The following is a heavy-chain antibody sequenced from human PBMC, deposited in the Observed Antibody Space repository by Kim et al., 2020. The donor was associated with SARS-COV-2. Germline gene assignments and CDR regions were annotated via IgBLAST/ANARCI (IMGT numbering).Heavy chain of an antibody. J-gene: IGHJ6*02. V-gene: IGHV3-30*18. Sequence: GGSLRLSCAASGFTFSSYGMHWVRQAPGKGLEWVAVISYDGSNKYYADSVKGRFTISRDNSKNTLYLQMNSLRAEDTAVYYCAKEGYDFWSGYGGDYYYYYGMDVWGQGTTVTVSS. CDR3: AKEGYDFWSGYGGDYYYYYGMDV. CDR1: GFTFSSYG. D-gene: IGHD3-3*01. CDR2: ISYDGSNK.